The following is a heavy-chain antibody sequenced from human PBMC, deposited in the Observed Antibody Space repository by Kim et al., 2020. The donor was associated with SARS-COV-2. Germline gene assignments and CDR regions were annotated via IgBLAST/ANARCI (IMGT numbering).Heavy chain of an antibody. D-gene: IGHD6-19*01. V-gene: IGHV5-51*01. Sequence: GESLKISCKGSGYSFTSYWIGWVRQMPGKGLDWMGIIYPGDSDTRYSPSFQGQVTISADKSISTAYLQWSSLKASDTAMYYCARQFTAGRDYYYGMDVWGQGTTVTVSS. CDR3: ARQFTAGRDYYYGMDV. CDR1: GYSFTSYW. J-gene: IGHJ6*02. CDR2: IYPGDSDT.